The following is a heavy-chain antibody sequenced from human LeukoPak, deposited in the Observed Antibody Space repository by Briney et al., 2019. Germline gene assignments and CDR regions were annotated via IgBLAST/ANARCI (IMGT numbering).Heavy chain of an antibody. CDR2: IHHSGST. D-gene: IGHD6-19*01. V-gene: IGHV4-4*02. J-gene: IGHJ4*02. Sequence: SETLSLTCAVSGGSISSDHWWSWVRQPPGKGLEWIGEIHHSGSTNYNPSLKSRVTISVDKLKNQFSLRMSSVTAADTAVYYCASKLTAVAGYFDYWGQGTLITVSS. CDR1: GGSISSDHW. CDR3: ASKLTAVAGYFDY.